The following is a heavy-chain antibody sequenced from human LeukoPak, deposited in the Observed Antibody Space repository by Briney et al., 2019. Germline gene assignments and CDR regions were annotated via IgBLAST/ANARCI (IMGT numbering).Heavy chain of an antibody. CDR3: ARQGRMATVLTNFDY. Sequence: SETLSLTCTVSGGSISSSSYYWGWIRQPPGKGLEWIGSIYYSGNTYYSPSLKSRVTISVDTSRNQFSLKLSSMTAADTAVYYCARQGRMATVLTNFDYWGQGTLVTVSS. CDR2: IYYSGNT. V-gene: IGHV4-39*01. D-gene: IGHD5-24*01. J-gene: IGHJ4*02. CDR1: GGSISSSSYY.